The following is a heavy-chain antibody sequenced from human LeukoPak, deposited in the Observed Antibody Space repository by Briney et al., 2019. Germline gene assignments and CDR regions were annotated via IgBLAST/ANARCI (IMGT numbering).Heavy chain of an antibody. CDR2: ISSSSSLI. J-gene: IGHJ6*03. V-gene: IGHV3-21*01. D-gene: IGHD6-13*01. CDR1: GFIFSSYA. Sequence: PGGSLRLSCAASGFIFSSYAMSWVRQAPGRGLEWVSCISSSSSLIFYSDSVRGRFTISRDNAKNLLYLHMNSLRVEDTAVYYCAKVDRGDYSSSPGPYYNSYMNVWGKGTTVTVSS. CDR3: AKVDRGDYSSSPGPYYNSYMNV.